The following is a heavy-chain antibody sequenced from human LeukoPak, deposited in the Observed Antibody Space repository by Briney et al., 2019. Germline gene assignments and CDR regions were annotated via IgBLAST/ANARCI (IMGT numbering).Heavy chain of an antibody. D-gene: IGHD5-12*01. Sequence: GESLKISCKGSGYSFTSYWIGWVRQMPGKGLEWMGIINPGYSDIRYSPSFQGQVTISADKSISTAYLQWSSLTASDTAIYYCARHDKGYSGYVTLDYWGQGTLVTVSS. V-gene: IGHV5-51*01. CDR3: ARHDKGYSGYVTLDY. CDR1: GYSFTSYW. CDR2: INPGYSDI. J-gene: IGHJ4*02.